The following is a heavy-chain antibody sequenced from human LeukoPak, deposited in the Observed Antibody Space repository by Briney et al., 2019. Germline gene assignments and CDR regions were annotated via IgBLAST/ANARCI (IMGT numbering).Heavy chain of an antibody. D-gene: IGHD4-23*01. CDR1: GFTFDDYA. CDR2: ISWNSGTT. J-gene: IGHJ6*03. V-gene: IGHV3-9*01. Sequence: GGSLRLSCAASGFTFDDYAMHWVRQAPGKGLEWGSGISWNSGTTGYADSVKGRFTISRDNSKNTLYLQMNSLRVEDTAVYYCARERRYGGNPEYMDVWGKGTTVTVSS. CDR3: ARERRYGGNPEYMDV.